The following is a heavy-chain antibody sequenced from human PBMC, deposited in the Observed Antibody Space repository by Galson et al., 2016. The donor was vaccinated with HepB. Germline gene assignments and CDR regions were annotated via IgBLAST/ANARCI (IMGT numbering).Heavy chain of an antibody. V-gene: IGHV3-21*01. Sequence: SVRLSCAASGFTFSSYNMNWVRQAPGKGLEWVAAISSSGSYIYYGDSVKGRVTISRDNAKNSPYLQLNSLRAEDTAVYYCARGEVVGAIFDYWGQGTLVTVSS. CDR2: ISSSGSYI. CDR3: ARGEVVGAIFDY. D-gene: IGHD1-26*01. CDR1: GFTFSSYN. J-gene: IGHJ4*02.